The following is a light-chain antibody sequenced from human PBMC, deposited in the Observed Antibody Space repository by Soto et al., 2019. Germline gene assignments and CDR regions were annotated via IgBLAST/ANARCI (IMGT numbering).Light chain of an antibody. V-gene: IGKV3-11*01. J-gene: IGKJ5*01. CDR3: QQRHMWPIT. CDR1: QSFRGL. CDR2: DAY. Sequence: EVVLTQSPVILSLSPGERATLSCRASQSFRGLLAWYQQKPGQAPRLLIYDAYNRATGITPRFSGSGSGTDFTLTISSLEPEDSAVYYCQQRHMWPITFGQGTRLEIK.